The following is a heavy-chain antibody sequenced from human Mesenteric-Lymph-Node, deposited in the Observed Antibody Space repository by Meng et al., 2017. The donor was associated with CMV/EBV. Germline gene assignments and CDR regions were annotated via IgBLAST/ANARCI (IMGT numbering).Heavy chain of an antibody. V-gene: IGHV3-21*01. Sequence: GGSLRLSCAASGFTFSNYNMNWVRQAPGKGLEGVSSIDSFSSYIYYADSVMGRFTVSRDNAKNLLYLQMNSLRAEDTGVYYCARSDCSRTSCYRQYYYGMDVWGHGTTVTVSS. CDR1: GFTFSNYN. D-gene: IGHD2-2*01. CDR3: ARSDCSRTSCYRQYYYGMDV. CDR2: IDSFSSYI. J-gene: IGHJ6*02.